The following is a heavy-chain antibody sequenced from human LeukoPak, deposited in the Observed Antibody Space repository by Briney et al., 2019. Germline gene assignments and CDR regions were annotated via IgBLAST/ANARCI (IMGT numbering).Heavy chain of an antibody. J-gene: IGHJ4*02. D-gene: IGHD4-17*01. Sequence: GGSLRLSCAASGFTFSSYSMNWVRQAPGKGLEWVSSISSSSSYIYYADSVKGRFTISRDNSKNTVDLQMNNLSVEDTAVYYCARAGDYWSHYFDYWGQGALVTVSS. CDR2: ISSSSSYI. CDR1: GFTFSSYS. V-gene: IGHV3-21*04. CDR3: ARAGDYWSHYFDY.